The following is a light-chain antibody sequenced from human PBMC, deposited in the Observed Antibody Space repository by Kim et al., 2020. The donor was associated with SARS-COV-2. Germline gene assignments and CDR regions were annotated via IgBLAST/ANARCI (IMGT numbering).Light chain of an antibody. CDR1: NIGSKN. CDR2: YDS. V-gene: IGLV3-21*04. CDR3: QVWDSSSDHYV. Sequence: SYELIQPPSVSVAPGKTARITCEENNIGSKNVHWYQQKPGQAPVLVIYYDSDRPSGIPERFSASNSANTATLTISRVEVGDGADYYCQVWDSSSDHYVFGTGTKVTVL. J-gene: IGLJ1*01.